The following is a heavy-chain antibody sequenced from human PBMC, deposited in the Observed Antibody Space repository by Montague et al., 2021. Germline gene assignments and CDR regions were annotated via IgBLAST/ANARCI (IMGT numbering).Heavy chain of an antibody. CDR1: GFTFSDYY. CDR3: ARDSDFWGGNFSVYGMDV. CDR2: ISASGSTI. Sequence: SLRLSCAASGFTFSDYYMSWIRQAPGKGLEWVSYISASGSTIYFADSVKGRFTISRDNAKNSLFLQMNSLRAEDTAVYYCARDSDFWGGNFSVYGMDVWGQGTTVIVSS. V-gene: IGHV3-11*01. J-gene: IGHJ6*02. D-gene: IGHD3-3*01.